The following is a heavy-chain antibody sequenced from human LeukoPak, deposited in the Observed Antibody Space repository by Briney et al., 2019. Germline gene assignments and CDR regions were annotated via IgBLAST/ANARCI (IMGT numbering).Heavy chain of an antibody. V-gene: IGHV3-23*01. CDR3: AKDQAPGEEMVSGVVTHDAFDI. Sequence: GGSLRLSCAASGFTFSSYAMSWVRQAPGKGLEWVSAISGSGGSTYYADSVKGRFTISRDNSKNTLYLQMNSLRAEDTAVYYCAKDQAPGEEMVSGVVTHDAFDIWGQGTMVTVSS. D-gene: IGHD3-3*01. CDR1: GFTFSSYA. CDR2: ISGSGGST. J-gene: IGHJ3*02.